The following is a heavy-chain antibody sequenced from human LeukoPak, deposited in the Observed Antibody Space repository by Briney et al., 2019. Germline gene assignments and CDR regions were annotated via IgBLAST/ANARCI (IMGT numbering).Heavy chain of an antibody. J-gene: IGHJ4*02. V-gene: IGHV4-34*01. CDR1: GGSFSGYY. CDR3: ASRTLEDRSSTSCSRLSYYFDY. CDR2: INHSGST. Sequence: SETLSLTCAVYGGSFSGYYWSWIRQPPGKGLEWIGEINHSGSTNYNPSLKSRVTISVDTSKNQFSLKLSSVTAADTAVYYCASRTLEDRSSTSCSRLSYYFDYWGQGTLVTVSS. D-gene: IGHD2-2*01.